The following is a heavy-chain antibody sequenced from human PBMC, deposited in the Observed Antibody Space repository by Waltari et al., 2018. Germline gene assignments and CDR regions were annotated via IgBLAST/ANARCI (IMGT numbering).Heavy chain of an antibody. CDR2: IYHSGST. D-gene: IGHD1-26*01. CDR3: ARGGSYYYMDY. Sequence: QVQLQESGPGLVKPSETLSLTCAVSGYSISSGYYWGWIRQPPGKGLEWIGSIYHSGSTYYNPSLKSRVTISVDTSKNQCSLKLSSVTAADTAVYYCARGGSYYYMDYWGQGTLVTVSS. J-gene: IGHJ4*02. CDR1: GYSISSGYY. V-gene: IGHV4-38-2*01.